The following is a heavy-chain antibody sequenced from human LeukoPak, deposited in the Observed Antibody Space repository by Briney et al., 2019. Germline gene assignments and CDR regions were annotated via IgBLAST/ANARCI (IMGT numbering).Heavy chain of an antibody. D-gene: IGHD3-10*01. CDR2: IYPNDGGT. J-gene: IGHJ4*02. V-gene: IGHV1-2*02. CDR3: AREYYYGSGSYFDY. Sequence: ASVKVSCKASGYTFTSFHVHWVRQAPGQGLEWMGWIYPNDGGTNYAPKFQGRVTMTRDTSISTAYMELSRLRSDDTAVYYCAREYYYGSGSYFDYWGQGTLVTVSS. CDR1: GYTFTSFH.